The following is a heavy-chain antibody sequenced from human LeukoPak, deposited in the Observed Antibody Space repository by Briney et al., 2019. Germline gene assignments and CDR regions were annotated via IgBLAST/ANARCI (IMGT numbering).Heavy chain of an antibody. Sequence: SETLSLICNVTNDSVNTHYWSWIRQSAETGLEWIGHIFFSGNTKYNPSLESRVTISLDRYNNRFSLSLTAVTAADTAVYYCARAPKTNAGMGSAPAYWFDPWGQGIVVTVSS. CDR3: ARAPKTNAGMGSAPAYWFDP. CDR1: NDSVNTHY. V-gene: IGHV4-4*08. CDR2: IFFSGNT. D-gene: IGHD1-14*01. J-gene: IGHJ5*02.